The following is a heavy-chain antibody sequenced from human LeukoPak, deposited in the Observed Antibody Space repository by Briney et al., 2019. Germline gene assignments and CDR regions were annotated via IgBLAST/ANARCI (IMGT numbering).Heavy chain of an antibody. CDR3: ARDFPAATLAANPEVYYFDY. CDR2: INWNGGST. J-gene: IGHJ4*02. CDR1: GFTFDDYG. D-gene: IGHD2-15*01. V-gene: IGHV3-20*04. Sequence: GGSLRLSCAASGFTFDDYGMSWVRQAPGKGLEWVSGINWNGGSTGYADSVKGRFTISRDNAKNSLYLQMNSLRAEDAALYYCARDFPAATLAANPEVYYFDYWGQGTLVTVSS.